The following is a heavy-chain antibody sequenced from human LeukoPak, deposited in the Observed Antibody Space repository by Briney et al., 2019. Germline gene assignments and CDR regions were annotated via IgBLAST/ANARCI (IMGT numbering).Heavy chain of an antibody. D-gene: IGHD3-10*01. V-gene: IGHV5-51*01. Sequence: KPGESLKISCKGSGYSFTSYWIGWVRQMPGKGLEWMGIIYPGDSDTRYSPSFQGQVTISADKSISTAYLQWSSLKASDTAMYYCARLAGSGTYYTPELYYFDYWGQGTLVTVSS. J-gene: IGHJ4*02. CDR3: ARLAGSGTYYTPELYYFDY. CDR1: GYSFTSYW. CDR2: IYPGDSDT.